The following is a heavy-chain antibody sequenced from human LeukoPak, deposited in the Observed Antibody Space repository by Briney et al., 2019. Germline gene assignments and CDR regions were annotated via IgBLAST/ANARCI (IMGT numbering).Heavy chain of an antibody. CDR2: ISGGGGTT. D-gene: IGHD3-22*01. J-gene: IGHJ4*02. CDR3: AKRGVAIRVILVGFHKEAYYFDS. Sequence: GGSLRLSCAVSGITLSNYGMSWVRQTPGKGLEWVAGISGGGGTTSYADSVKGRFTISRDNPENTLYLQMNSLRAEDTAVYFCAKRGVAIRVILVGFHKEAYYFDSWGQGALVTVSS. CDR1: GITLSNYG. V-gene: IGHV3-23*01.